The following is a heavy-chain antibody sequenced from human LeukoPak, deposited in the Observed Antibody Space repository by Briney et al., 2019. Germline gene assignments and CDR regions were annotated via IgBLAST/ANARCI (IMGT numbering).Heavy chain of an antibody. V-gene: IGHV3-53*01. J-gene: IGHJ4*02. CDR2: IYSGGAT. CDR1: GFTVSSNY. CDR3: ARGGYDSGSYYKGPLYYFDY. Sequence: PGGPLRLSCAASGFTVSSNYMSWVRQAPGKGLEWVSVIYSGGATYYTDSVKGRFTISRDNSKNTLYLQMNSLRAEDTAVYYCARGGYDSGSYYKGPLYYFDYWGQGTLVTVSS. D-gene: IGHD3-10*01.